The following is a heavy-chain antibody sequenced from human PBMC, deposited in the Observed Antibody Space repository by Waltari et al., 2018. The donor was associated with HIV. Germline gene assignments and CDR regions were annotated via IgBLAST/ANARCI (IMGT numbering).Heavy chain of an antibody. Sequence: QVQLQESGPGLVKPSATLSLTCTVSGGSISSYYWSWIRQPAGKGLEWIGRIYTSGSTNYNPSLKSRVTMSVDTSKNQFSLKLSSVTAADTAVYYCAGTYYDYVWGSYRPPPFDYWGQGTLVTVSS. CDR2: IYTSGST. CDR3: AGTYYDYVWGSYRPPPFDY. D-gene: IGHD3-16*02. CDR1: GGSISSYY. J-gene: IGHJ4*02. V-gene: IGHV4-4*07.